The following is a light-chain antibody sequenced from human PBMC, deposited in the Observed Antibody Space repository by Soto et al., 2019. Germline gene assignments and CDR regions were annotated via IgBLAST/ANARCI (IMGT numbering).Light chain of an antibody. CDR1: RSDVGNYNF. J-gene: IGLJ1*01. CDR2: DVG. Sequence: QSALTQPASVSGSPGQSITISCTGTRSDVGNYNFVSWYQHHPGKAPKLIIYDVGSRPSGVSNRFSGSKSGNTASLAIYGLQAVVLPYYCCSYTTAPPRFYVFGPGTKVPVL. CDR3: CSYTTAPPRFYV. V-gene: IGLV2-14*03.